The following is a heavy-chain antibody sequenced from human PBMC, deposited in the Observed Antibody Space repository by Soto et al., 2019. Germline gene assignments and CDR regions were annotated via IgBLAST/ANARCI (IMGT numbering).Heavy chain of an antibody. CDR2: LNQDGSEI. V-gene: IGHV3-7*01. CDR3: ARGSRPDDF. J-gene: IGHJ4*02. D-gene: IGHD2-2*01. CDR1: GFNFTTYW. Sequence: EVQLVESGGGLVQPGGSLRLSCAASGFNFTTYWMSWVRQAPGKGLEWVANLNQDGSEIFYVDSVRGRFTMSRDNAKKSLYLQMNSLRAEDTAVYYCARGSRPDDFWGQGTLVIVSS.